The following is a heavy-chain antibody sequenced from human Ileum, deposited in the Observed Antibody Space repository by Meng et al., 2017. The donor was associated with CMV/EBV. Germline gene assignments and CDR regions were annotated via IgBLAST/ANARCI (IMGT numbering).Heavy chain of an antibody. Sequence: GESLKISCVASGFTFTTSAMSWVRQAPGKGLEWVSGIYGGGSNTYYAESVKGRFTISRDNSRNLLYLQMNSLRIEDTAVYYCTKDPYCTNGACYSDYWGQGALVTVSS. CDR1: GFTFTTSA. J-gene: IGHJ4*02. CDR2: IYGGGSNT. V-gene: IGHV3-23*03. D-gene: IGHD2-8*01. CDR3: TKDPYCTNGACYSDY.